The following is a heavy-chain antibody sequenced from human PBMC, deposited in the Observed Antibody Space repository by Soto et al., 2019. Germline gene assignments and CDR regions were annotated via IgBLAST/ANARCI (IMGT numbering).Heavy chain of an antibody. Sequence: SETLSLTCTVSGGSISSSSYYWGWIRQPPGKGLEWIGSIYYSGSTYYNPSLKSRVTISVDTSKNQFSLKLSSVTAADTAVYYCASPQWLTPHGGYYFDYWGQGTLVTVSS. CDR1: GGSISSSSYY. CDR2: IYYSGST. CDR3: ASPQWLTPHGGYYFDY. D-gene: IGHD6-19*01. V-gene: IGHV4-39*01. J-gene: IGHJ4*02.